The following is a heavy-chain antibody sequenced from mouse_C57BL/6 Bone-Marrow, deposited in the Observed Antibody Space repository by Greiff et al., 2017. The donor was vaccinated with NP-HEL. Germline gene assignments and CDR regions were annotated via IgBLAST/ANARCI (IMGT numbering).Heavy chain of an antibody. V-gene: IGHV1-59*01. Sequence: QVQLQQPGAELVRPGTSVKLSCKASGYTFTSYWLHWVKQRPGQGLEWIGVIDPSASYTNYNQKLKVKATLTVDTSSSTAYMQLSSLTSEDSAVYYCARSPNWAWFAYWGQGTLVTVSA. CDR3: ARSPNWAWFAY. CDR1: GYTFTSYW. CDR2: IDPSASYT. D-gene: IGHD4-1*01. J-gene: IGHJ3*01.